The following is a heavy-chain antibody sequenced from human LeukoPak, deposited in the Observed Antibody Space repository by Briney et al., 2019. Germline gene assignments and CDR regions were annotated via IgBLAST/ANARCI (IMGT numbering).Heavy chain of an antibody. CDR2: IKQDGSEK. CDR1: GFTFSSYW. J-gene: IGHJ4*02. Sequence: PGRSLRLSCAASGFTFSSYWMSWVRQAPGKGLEWVANIKQDGSEKYYVDSVKGRFTISRDNAKNSLYLQMNSLRAEDTAVYYCARVRYCGGDCYSEGLDYWGQGTLVTVSS. CDR3: ARVRYCGGDCYSEGLDY. D-gene: IGHD2-21*01. V-gene: IGHV3-7*01.